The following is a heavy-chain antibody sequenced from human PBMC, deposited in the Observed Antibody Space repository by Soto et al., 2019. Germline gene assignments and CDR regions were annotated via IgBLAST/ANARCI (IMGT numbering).Heavy chain of an antibody. D-gene: IGHD3-3*01. CDR3: AKDHGYYDFWSGYYRVSGMDV. CDR1: GFTFSSYG. Sequence: PGGSLRLSCAASGFTFSSYGMHWVRQAPGKGLEWVAVISYDGSNKYYADSVKGRFTISRDNSKNTLYLQMNSLRAEDTAVYYCAKDHGYYDFWSGYYRVSGMDVWGQGTTVTVSS. V-gene: IGHV3-30*18. J-gene: IGHJ6*02. CDR2: ISYDGSNK.